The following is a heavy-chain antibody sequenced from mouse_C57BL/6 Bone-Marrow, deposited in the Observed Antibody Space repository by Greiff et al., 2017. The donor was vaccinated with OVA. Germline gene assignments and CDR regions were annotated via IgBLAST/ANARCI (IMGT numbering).Heavy chain of an antibody. D-gene: IGHD2-5*01. CDR3: ATYYSNYAY. J-gene: IGHJ3*01. V-gene: IGHV5-4*01. CDR1: GFTFSSYA. Sequence: EVQRVESGGGLVKPGGSLKLSCAASGFTFSSYAMSWVRQTPEKRLEWVATISDGGSYTYYPDNVKGRFTISRDNAKNNLYLQMSHLKSEDTAMYYCATYYSNYAYWGQGTLVTVSA. CDR2: ISDGGSYT.